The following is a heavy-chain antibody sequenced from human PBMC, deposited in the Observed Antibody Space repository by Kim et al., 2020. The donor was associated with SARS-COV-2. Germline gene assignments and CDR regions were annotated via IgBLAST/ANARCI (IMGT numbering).Heavy chain of an antibody. J-gene: IGHJ6*01. Sequence: GGSLRLSCAASGFTFNNYAMNWVRQAPGKGLEWVSAITGIGVVTYYADSVKGRFTISRDNSKNTLYLQMNSLRAADTAMYYCAQGSIAAVSFYYYGMHVWGQGTTFSVSS. D-gene: IGHD6-13*01. CDR3: AQGSIAAVSFYYYGMHV. V-gene: IGHV3-23*01. CDR1: GFTFNNYA. CDR2: ITGIGVVT.